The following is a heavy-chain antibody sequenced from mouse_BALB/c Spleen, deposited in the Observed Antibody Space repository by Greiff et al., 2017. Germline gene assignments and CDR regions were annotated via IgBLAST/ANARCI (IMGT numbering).Heavy chain of an antibody. V-gene: IGHV14-1*02. J-gene: IGHJ2*01. Sequence: VQLKESGAELVRPGALVKLSCKASGFNIKDYYMHWVKQRPEQGLEWIGWIDPENGNTIYDPKFQGKASITADTSSNTAYLQLSSLTSEDTAVYYCAIIYYDYDEGNFDYWGQGTTLTVSS. CDR2: IDPENGNT. CDR3: AIIYYDYDEGNFDY. CDR1: GFNIKDYY. D-gene: IGHD2-4*01.